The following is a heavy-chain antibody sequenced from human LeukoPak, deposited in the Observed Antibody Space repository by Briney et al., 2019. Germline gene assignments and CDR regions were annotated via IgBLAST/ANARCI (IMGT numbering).Heavy chain of an antibody. D-gene: IGHD1-26*01. V-gene: IGHV1-2*02. CDR1: GYTFTGYY. CDR3: ARDKSWGAWELLIDY. Sequence: ASVKVSCKASGYTFTGYYMHWVRQAPGQGLEWMGWINPNSGGTNYAQKFQGRVTMTRGTSISTAYMELSRLRSDDTAVYYCARDKSWGAWELLIDYWGQGTLVTVSS. CDR2: INPNSGGT. J-gene: IGHJ4*02.